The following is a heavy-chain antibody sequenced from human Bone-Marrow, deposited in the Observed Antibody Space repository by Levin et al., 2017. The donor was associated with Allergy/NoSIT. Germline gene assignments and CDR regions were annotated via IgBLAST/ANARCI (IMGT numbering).Heavy chain of an antibody. J-gene: IGHJ5*02. D-gene: IGHD2/OR15-2a*01. CDR2: VSYSGGP. CDR1: GASITSYY. Sequence: SQTLSLTCSVSGASITSYYWTWIRQAPGKGLDWIGYVSYSGGPTYNPSLKSRVTITADKSKNQFSLKLTSVTAADTAVYYCTGSLGYCDSSTCYGSWFDPWGQGTLVSVSS. CDR3: TGSLGYCDSSTCYGSWFDP. V-gene: IGHV4-59*03.